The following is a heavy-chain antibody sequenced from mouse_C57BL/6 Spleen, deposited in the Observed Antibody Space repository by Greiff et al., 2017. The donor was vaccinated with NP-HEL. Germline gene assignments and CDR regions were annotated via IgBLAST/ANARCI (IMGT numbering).Heavy chain of an antibody. J-gene: IGHJ3*01. D-gene: IGHD1-1*01. Sequence: VQLQQPGAELVRPGTSVKLSCKASGYTFTSYWMHWVKQRPGQGLEWIGVIDPSDSYTNYNQKFKGKATLTVDTSSSTAYMQLSSLTSEDSAVYYCARGDYYGSSYDFAYWGQGTLVTVSA. V-gene: IGHV1-59*01. CDR3: ARGDYYGSSYDFAY. CDR2: IDPSDSYT. CDR1: GYTFTSYW.